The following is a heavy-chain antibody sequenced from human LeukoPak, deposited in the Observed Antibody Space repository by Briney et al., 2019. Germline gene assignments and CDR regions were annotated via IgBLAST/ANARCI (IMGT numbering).Heavy chain of an antibody. CDR3: ARVQYNGFDN. CDR2: ISDISTNI. Sequence: GGSLRLSCAASGFTFSSYGMHWVRQAPGKGLEWVSSISDISTNIFYADSVKGRFTISRDNAQNSLYLQMSSLRAEDTAVYYCARVQYNGFDNWGQGTLVTVSS. V-gene: IGHV3-21*01. CDR1: GFTFSSYG. D-gene: IGHD1-1*01. J-gene: IGHJ4*02.